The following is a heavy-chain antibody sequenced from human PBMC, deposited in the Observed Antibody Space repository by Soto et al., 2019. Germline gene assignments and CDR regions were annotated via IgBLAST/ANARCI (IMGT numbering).Heavy chain of an antibody. D-gene: IGHD2-2*01. V-gene: IGHV1-3*01. J-gene: IGHJ3*02. CDR2: INAGNGNT. Sequence: QVQLVQSGAEVKKPGASVKVSCKASGYTFTSYAMHWVRQAPGQRLEWMGWINAGNGNTKYSQKFQGRVTITRDTSASTAYMELSSLRSEDTAVYYCARDVVDIVVVPAAMGHAFDIWGQGTMVTVSS. CDR3: ARDVVDIVVVPAAMGHAFDI. CDR1: GYTFTSYA.